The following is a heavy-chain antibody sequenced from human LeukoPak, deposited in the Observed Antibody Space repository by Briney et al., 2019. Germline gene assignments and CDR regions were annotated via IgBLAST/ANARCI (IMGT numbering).Heavy chain of an antibody. CDR2: ISSSSSYI. D-gene: IGHD3-16*02. J-gene: IGHJ4*02. V-gene: IGHV3-11*06. CDR1: GFTFSDYY. CDR3: ARDRPTFGGVIVIPTAPFDY. Sequence: GGPLRLSCAASGFTFSDYYMSWIRQAPGKGLEWVSSISSSSSYIYYADSVKGRFTISRDNAKNSLYLQMNSLRAEDTAVYYCARDRPTFGGVIVIPTAPFDYWGQGTLVTVSS.